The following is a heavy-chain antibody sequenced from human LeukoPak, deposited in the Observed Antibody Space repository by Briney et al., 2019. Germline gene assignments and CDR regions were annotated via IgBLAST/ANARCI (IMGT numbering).Heavy chain of an antibody. CDR1: GYTFTSYY. J-gene: IGHJ5*02. V-gene: IGHV1-46*01. CDR2: INPSGGST. CDR3: ARNPGSGYPYNWFDP. D-gene: IGHD3-3*01. Sequence: GASVKVSCKASGYTFTSYYMHWVRQAPGQGLEWMGIINPSGGSTSYVQKFQGRVTMTRDMSTSTVYMELSSLRSEDTAVYYCARNPGSGYPYNWFDPWGQGILVTVSS.